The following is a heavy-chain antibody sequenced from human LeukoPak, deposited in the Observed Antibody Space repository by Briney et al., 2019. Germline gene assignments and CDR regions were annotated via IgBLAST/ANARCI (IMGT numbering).Heavy chain of an antibody. CDR2: IRSSSET. Sequence: GGSLRLSCAASGFIFSQYSMNWVRQAPGKGLEWVSHIRSSSETFYADSVKGRFTISRDNARNSLYLQMNNLRGEDTAIYYCARDAGNSGYGCDLWGRGTLVTVSS. CDR1: GFIFSQYS. V-gene: IGHV3-48*01. D-gene: IGHD5-12*01. J-gene: IGHJ5*02. CDR3: ARDAGNSGYGCDL.